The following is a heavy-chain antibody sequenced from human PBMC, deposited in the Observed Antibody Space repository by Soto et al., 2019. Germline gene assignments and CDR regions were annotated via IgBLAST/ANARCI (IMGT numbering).Heavy chain of an antibody. CDR2: INYSGST. Sequence: SETLSLTCAVYGGSFSDFYWTWVRQAPGKGLEWIGYINYSGSTNYNPSLESRVTISVDTSKNQFSLKLSSVTAADTAVYYCARGAVVVYYYMDVWGKGTTVTVSS. J-gene: IGHJ6*03. CDR3: ARGAVVVYYYMDV. CDR1: GGSFSDFY. V-gene: IGHV4-34*01.